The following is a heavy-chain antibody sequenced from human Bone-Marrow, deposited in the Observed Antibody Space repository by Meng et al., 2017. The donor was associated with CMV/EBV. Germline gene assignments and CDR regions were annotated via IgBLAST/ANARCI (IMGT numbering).Heavy chain of an antibody. J-gene: IGHJ4*02. CDR2: IRYDASNT. Sequence: GESLKISCAASGFTFSSYAMHWVRQAPGKGLEWVAVIRYDASNTYHADSVKGRFTISRDDSKDTLYLQMNSLTTDDTAVYYCAKDNSNWSFDYWGQGALVTVYS. CDR1: GFTFSSYA. CDR3: AKDNSNWSFDY. D-gene: IGHD6-6*01. V-gene: IGHV3-30*02.